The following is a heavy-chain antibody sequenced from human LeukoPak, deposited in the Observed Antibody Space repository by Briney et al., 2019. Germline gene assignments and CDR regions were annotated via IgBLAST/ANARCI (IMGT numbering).Heavy chain of an antibody. Sequence: GGSLRLSCAASGFTFSSYEMNWVRQAPGKGLEWVSYISSSGSTIYYADSVKGRFTISRDNAKNSLYLQMNSLRAEDTALYYCARREQWLVRYAFDIWGQGTMVTVSS. CDR3: ARREQWLVRYAFDI. D-gene: IGHD6-19*01. CDR1: GFTFSSYE. V-gene: IGHV3-48*03. CDR2: ISSSGSTI. J-gene: IGHJ3*02.